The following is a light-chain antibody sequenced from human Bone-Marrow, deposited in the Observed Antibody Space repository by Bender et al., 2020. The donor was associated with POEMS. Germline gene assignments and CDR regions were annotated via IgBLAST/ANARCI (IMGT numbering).Light chain of an antibody. V-gene: IGLV2-14*03. J-gene: IGLJ2*01. Sequence: QSVLTQPASLSGSPGQSITISCTGTATDVGASNYVSWYQQHPGKAPKLVIYDVSHWPSGVSHRFLGSKSGNTASLTIPGLQADDEADYYCAAYTGTTVVFGGGTKLTVL. CDR2: DVS. CDR1: ATDVGASNY. CDR3: AAYTGTTVV.